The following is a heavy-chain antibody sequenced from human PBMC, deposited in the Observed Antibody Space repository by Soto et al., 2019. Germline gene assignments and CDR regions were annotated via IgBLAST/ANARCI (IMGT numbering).Heavy chain of an antibody. V-gene: IGHV4-31*03. Sequence: PSETLSLTCTVSGGSISNGYYYWSWVRQNPGKGLEWIGHIYHSGRTYNNPYLKSRVSISVDTSKSQFSLHLNSVTAADTTVYYCARWVEVSLDYFDSWGQGTPVTVS. CDR3: ARWVEVSLDYFDS. CDR1: GGSISNGYYY. D-gene: IGHD2-15*01. CDR2: IYHSGRT. J-gene: IGHJ4*02.